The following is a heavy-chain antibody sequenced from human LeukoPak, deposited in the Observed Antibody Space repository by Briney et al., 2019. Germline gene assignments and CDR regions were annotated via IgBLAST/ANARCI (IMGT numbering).Heavy chain of an antibody. CDR2: IWYDGSNK. CDR1: GFTFSSYG. CDR3: ARDFLDYYGSGSLDY. J-gene: IGHJ4*02. Sequence: GGSLRLSCAASGFTFSSYGMPWVRQAPGKGLEWVAVIWYDGSNKYYADSVKGRFTISRDNSKNTLYLQMNSLRAEDTAVYYCARDFLDYYGSGSLDYWGQGTLVTVSS. V-gene: IGHV3-33*01. D-gene: IGHD3-10*01.